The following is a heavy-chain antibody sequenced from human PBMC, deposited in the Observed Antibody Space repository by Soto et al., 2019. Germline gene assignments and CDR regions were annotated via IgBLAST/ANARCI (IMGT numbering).Heavy chain of an antibody. Sequence: QVQLVQSGAEVKKPGASVNVSCKASGYTFTSYAMHWVRQAPGQRLEWMGWINAGNGNTKYSQKFQGRVTITRDTSASTAYMELSSLRSEDTAVYYCARDGVGEGEVGWFDPWGQGTLVTVSP. CDR2: INAGNGNT. CDR1: GYTFTSYA. CDR3: ARDGVGEGEVGWFDP. V-gene: IGHV1-3*01. J-gene: IGHJ5*02. D-gene: IGHD1-26*01.